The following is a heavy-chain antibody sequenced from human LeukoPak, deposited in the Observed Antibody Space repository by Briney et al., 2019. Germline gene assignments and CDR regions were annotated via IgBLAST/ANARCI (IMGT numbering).Heavy chain of an antibody. CDR2: IYTSGST. V-gene: IGHV4-61*02. Sequence: SQTLSLTCTVSGGSISSGSYYWSWIRQPAGKGLEWIGRIYTSGSTNYNPSLKSRATISVDTSKNQFSLKLSSVTAADTAVYYCASGSSSWDWFDPWGQGTLVTVSS. CDR3: ASGSSSWDWFDP. CDR1: GGSISSGSYY. J-gene: IGHJ5*02. D-gene: IGHD6-13*01.